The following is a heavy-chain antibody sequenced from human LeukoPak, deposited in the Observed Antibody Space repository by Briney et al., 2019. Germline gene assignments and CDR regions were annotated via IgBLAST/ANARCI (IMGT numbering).Heavy chain of an antibody. V-gene: IGHV3-30*01. CDR1: GFTFSSYA. J-gene: IGHJ4*02. CDR2: ISYDGNTK. D-gene: IGHD5-12*01. Sequence: GGSLRLSCAASGFTFSSYAIHWVRQAPGRGLEWVAVISYDGNTKYYGDSVKGRFTISRDNSKNTLYLQMNSLRAEDTAVYYCAREKSWPLDYWGQGTLVTVSS. CDR3: AREKSWPLDY.